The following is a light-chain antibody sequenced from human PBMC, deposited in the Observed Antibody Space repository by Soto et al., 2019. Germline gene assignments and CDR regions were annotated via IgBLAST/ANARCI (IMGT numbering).Light chain of an antibody. CDR2: GAS. CDR1: QSVSSN. V-gene: IGKV3-15*01. CDR3: HQYNNWPLT. J-gene: IGKJ4*01. Sequence: EIVMTQSPATLSVSPGERATLSCRASQSVSSNLAWYQQKPGQAPRLLIYGASSRATGIPARFSGSGSGTEFTLTISSLQSEDFVVYYCHQYNNWPLTFGGGTKVEIK.